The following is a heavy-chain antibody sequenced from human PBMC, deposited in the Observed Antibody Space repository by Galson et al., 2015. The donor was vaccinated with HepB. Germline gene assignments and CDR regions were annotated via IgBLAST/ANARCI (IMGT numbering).Heavy chain of an antibody. J-gene: IGHJ3*02. D-gene: IGHD2-15*01. V-gene: IGHV4-31*03. CDR1: GGSISSGGYY. CDR2: IYYSGST. CDR3: ARVGGGIVVVVAAQNDAFDI. Sequence: TLSLTCTVSGGSISSGGYYWSWIRQHPGKGLEWIGYIYYSGSTYYNPSLKSRVTISVDTSKNQFSLKLSSVTAADMAVYYCARVGGGIVVVVAAQNDAFDIWGQGTMVPVSS.